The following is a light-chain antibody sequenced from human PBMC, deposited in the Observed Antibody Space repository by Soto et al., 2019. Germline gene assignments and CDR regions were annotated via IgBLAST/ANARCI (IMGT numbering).Light chain of an antibody. CDR3: HSYDGSQSTYV. J-gene: IGLJ1*01. CDR2: EIS. V-gene: IGLV2-8*01. Sequence: QSALTQPPSASGSPGQSVTISCTGTSCDIGGYNYVSWYQQHPGKAPRLLIYEISKRPSGVPDRFSGSKSGTSASLTVTGLQAEDEAVYYCHSYDGSQSTYVFGAGTKLTVL. CDR1: SCDIGGYNY.